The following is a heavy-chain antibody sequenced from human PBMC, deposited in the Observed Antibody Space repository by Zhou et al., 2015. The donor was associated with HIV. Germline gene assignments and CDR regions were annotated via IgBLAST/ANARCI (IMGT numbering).Heavy chain of an antibody. CDR1: GFIFSDFG. CDR2: ISHDGRSK. CDR3: VNSPDGYNKLLDS. J-gene: IGHJ4*02. D-gene: IGHD5-24*01. Sequence: QVQLVESGGGVVQPGKSLRLSCVASGFIFSDFGMHWVRQTSGKGLEWVSLISHDGRSKFYRDSVKGRFTMSRDNSKNTTYLQMNSLKAEDTALYFCVNSPDGYNKLLDSWGQGTLVTVSS. V-gene: IGHV3-30*18.